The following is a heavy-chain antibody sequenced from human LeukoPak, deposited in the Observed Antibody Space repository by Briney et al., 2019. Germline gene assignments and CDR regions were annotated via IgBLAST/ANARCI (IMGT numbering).Heavy chain of an antibody. J-gene: IGHJ4*02. V-gene: IGHV3-11*04. CDR2: ISSSGSTI. CDR3: ARASYSSSWSFDY. CDR1: GFTFSDYY. Sequence: GGSLRLSCAASGFTFSDYYMSWIRQAPGKGLEWVSYISSSGSTIYYADSVKGRFTISRDNAKNSLYLQMNSLRAEDTAVYYCARASYSSSWSFDYWGQGTLVTVSS. D-gene: IGHD6-13*01.